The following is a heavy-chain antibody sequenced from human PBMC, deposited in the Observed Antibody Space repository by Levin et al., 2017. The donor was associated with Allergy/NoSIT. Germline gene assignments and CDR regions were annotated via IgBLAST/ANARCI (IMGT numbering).Heavy chain of an antibody. J-gene: IGHJ4*02. D-gene: IGHD4-23*01. Sequence: GESLKISCKASGYTFTSYGISWVRQAPGQGLEWMGWISAYNGNTNYAQKLQGRVTMTTDTSTSTAYMELRSLRSDDTAVYYCARDDPGGNSPYFDYWGQGTLVTVSS. CDR3: ARDDPGGNSPYFDY. CDR1: GYTFTSYG. V-gene: IGHV1-18*01. CDR2: ISAYNGNT.